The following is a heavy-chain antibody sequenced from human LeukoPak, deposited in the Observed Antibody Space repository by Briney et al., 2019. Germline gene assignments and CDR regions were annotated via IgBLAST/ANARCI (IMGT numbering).Heavy chain of an antibody. V-gene: IGHV4-39*01. D-gene: IGHD6-13*01. CDR3: ARQKSSWYSWLDP. Sequence: PSETLSLTCTVSGGSISSYYWGWIRQPPGKGLEWIGSIYYSGSTYYNPSLKSRVTISVDTSKNQFSLKLSSVTAADTAVYYCARQKSSWYSWLDPWGQGTLVTVSS. J-gene: IGHJ5*02. CDR2: IYYSGST. CDR1: GGSISSYY.